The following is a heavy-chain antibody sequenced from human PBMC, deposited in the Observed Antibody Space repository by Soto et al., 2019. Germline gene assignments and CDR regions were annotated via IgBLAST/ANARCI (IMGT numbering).Heavy chain of an antibody. Sequence: QITLKESGHTLVKPTQMLTLTCTFSGFSLNTRGVAVGWIRQPPGGALEWLALIYWDDDKRYSPSLRSRLTITKDTSKNQVVLTMTTMEPLDTGTYYCAHTYSSSPDDGFDVWGQGTRVTVSS. D-gene: IGHD6-6*01. CDR2: IYWDDDK. V-gene: IGHV2-5*02. CDR3: AHTYSSSPDDGFDV. CDR1: GFSLNTRGVA. J-gene: IGHJ3*01.